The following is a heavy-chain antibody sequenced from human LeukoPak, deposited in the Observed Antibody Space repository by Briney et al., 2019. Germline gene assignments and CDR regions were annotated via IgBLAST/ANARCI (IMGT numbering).Heavy chain of an antibody. CDR3: ARDNCSGGSCYPDY. CDR1: GGSFSGYY. V-gene: IGHV4-59*01. D-gene: IGHD2-15*01. CDR2: IYYSGST. J-gene: IGHJ4*02. Sequence: PSETLSLTCAVYGGSFSGYYWSWIRQPPGKGLEWIGYIYYSGSTNYNPSLKSRVTISVDTSKNQFSLKLSSVTAADTAVYYCARDNCSGGSCYPDYWGQGTLVTVSS.